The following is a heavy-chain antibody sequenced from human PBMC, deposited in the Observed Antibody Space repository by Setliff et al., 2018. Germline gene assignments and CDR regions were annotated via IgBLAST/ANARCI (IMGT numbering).Heavy chain of an antibody. CDR2: ISSNSHYK. Sequence: GSLRLSCAASGFTLRHFAVTWVRQAPGKGLEWVSFISSNSHYKYYADSLEGRFTISRDNTKNSLYLQINSLRAEDTAVYYCAREALSYNSYLSTDYWGQGTLVTVSS. CDR1: GFTLRHFA. D-gene: IGHD3-10*01. J-gene: IGHJ4*02. CDR3: AREALSYNSYLSTDY. V-gene: IGHV3-21*01.